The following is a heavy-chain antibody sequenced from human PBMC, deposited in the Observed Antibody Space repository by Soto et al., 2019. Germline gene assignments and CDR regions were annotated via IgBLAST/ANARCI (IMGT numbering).Heavy chain of an antibody. CDR1: GDSMSSGAYY. Sequence: TLSLTCSVSGDSMSSGAYYWSWIRQHPEKGLEWIAYIYHSGDTHYNPSLRSRITISVDTSKNQFSLKLTSVTDADTAVYYCASTYSGYLDNWGQGTLVTVSS. CDR3: ASTYSGYLDN. J-gene: IGHJ4*02. CDR2: IYHSGDT. D-gene: IGHD3-22*01. V-gene: IGHV4-31*03.